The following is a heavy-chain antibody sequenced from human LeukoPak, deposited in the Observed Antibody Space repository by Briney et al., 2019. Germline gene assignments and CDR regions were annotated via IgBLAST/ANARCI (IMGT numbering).Heavy chain of an antibody. Sequence: ASVKVSCKASGGTFSSYAISWVRQAPGQGLEWMGGIIPTFGTANYAQKFQGRVTITADESTSTAYMELSSLRSEDTAVYYCATPQHYYDSSGYDDAFDIWGQGTMVTVSS. V-gene: IGHV1-69*13. D-gene: IGHD3-22*01. CDR3: ATPQHYYDSSGYDDAFDI. CDR1: GGTFSSYA. CDR2: IIPTFGTA. J-gene: IGHJ3*02.